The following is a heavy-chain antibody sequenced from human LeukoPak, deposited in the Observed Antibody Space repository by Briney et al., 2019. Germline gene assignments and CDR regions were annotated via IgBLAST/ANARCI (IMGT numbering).Heavy chain of an antibody. CDR2: ISWNSGSI. V-gene: IGHV3-9*01. J-gene: IGHJ4*02. Sequence: GGSLRLSCAASGFTFDDYAMHWVRQAPGKVLEWVSGISWNSGSIGYADSVKGRFTISRDNAKNSLYLQMTSLRAEDTALYYCAKDIARFRTFDYWGQGTLVTVSS. CDR3: AKDIARFRTFDY. D-gene: IGHD3-3*01. CDR1: GFTFDDYA.